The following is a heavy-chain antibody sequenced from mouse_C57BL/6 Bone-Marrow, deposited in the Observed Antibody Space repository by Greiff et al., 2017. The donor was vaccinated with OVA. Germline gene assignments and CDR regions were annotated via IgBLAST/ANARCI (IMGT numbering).Heavy chain of an antibody. CDR1: GYTFTDYN. J-gene: IGHJ1*03. CDR2: INPNNGGT. Sequence: EVKLVESGPELVKPGASVKIPCKASGYTFTDYNMDWVKQSHGKSLEWIGDINPNNGGTIYNQKFKGKATLTVDKSSSTAYMELRSLTSEDTAVYYCARTPITTVVARYFDVWGTGTTVTVSS. CDR3: ARTPITTVVARYFDV. V-gene: IGHV1-18*01. D-gene: IGHD1-1*01.